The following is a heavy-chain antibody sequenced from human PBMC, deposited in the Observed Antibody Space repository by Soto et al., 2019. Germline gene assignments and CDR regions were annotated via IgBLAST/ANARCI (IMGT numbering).Heavy chain of an antibody. CDR2: MNPNSGNT. CDR1: GYTFTSYD. D-gene: IGHD2-15*01. J-gene: IGHJ4*02. CDR3: ARVRICGGGSGPQYSFDY. V-gene: IGHV1-8*01. Sequence: ASVKVSCKASGYTFTSYDINWVRQATGQGLEWMGWMNPNSGNTGYAQKFQGRVTMTRNTSISTAYMELSSLRSEDTAVYYCARVRICGGGSGPQYSFDYWGQGTLVTVSS.